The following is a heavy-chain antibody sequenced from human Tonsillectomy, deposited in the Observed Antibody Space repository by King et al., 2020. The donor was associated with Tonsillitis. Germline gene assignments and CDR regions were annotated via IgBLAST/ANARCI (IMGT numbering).Heavy chain of an antibody. D-gene: IGHD4-17*01. Sequence: VQLVESGGGVVQPGGSLRLSCAASGFTFSSYGMHWVRQAPGKGLEWVAFIRYDGSNKYYADSVKGRFTISRDNSKNTLYLQMNSLRAEDTAVCYCAKTHYDGDYFVDSWGQGTLVTVSS. CDR1: GFTFSSYG. CDR2: IRYDGSNK. V-gene: IGHV3-30*02. CDR3: AKTHYDGDYFVDS. J-gene: IGHJ4*02.